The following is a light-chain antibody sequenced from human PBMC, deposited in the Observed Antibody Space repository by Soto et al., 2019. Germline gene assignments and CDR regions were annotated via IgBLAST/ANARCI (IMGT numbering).Light chain of an antibody. Sequence: QSVLTQPASVSGSPGQWITISFTGTSSDVGSYNLVSWYQQHPGKAPKLMIYEGSKRPSGVSNRFSGSKSGNTASLTISGLQAEDEAHYYCCSYAGSSPFVFGTGTKVTVL. CDR3: CSYAGSSPFV. J-gene: IGLJ1*01. CDR2: EGS. V-gene: IGLV2-23*01. CDR1: SSDVGSYNL.